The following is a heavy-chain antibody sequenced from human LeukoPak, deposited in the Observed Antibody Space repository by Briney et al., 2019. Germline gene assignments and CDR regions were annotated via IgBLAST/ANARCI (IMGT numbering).Heavy chain of an antibody. CDR3: ARPTTTLEY. CDR2: INPDGSGP. CDR1: GFTFTSYW. Sequence: PGGSLRLSCATSGFTFTSYWMHWVRHAPGKGLVWVSRINPDGSGPIYADSVKGRFTISRDNPKNTLYLQMNSLRDEDTAVYYCARPTTTLEYWGQGTLVTVSS. D-gene: IGHD1-7*01. J-gene: IGHJ4*02. V-gene: IGHV3-74*01.